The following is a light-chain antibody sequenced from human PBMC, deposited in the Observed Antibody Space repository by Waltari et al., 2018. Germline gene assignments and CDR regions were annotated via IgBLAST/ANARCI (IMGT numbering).Light chain of an antibody. CDR1: QDIRNW. J-gene: IGKJ3*01. CDR3: QQANSFPIT. Sequence: DIQMTQSPSSVSASVGVNVTMTCRASQDIRNWLPWYQRKAGKAPNLLIYATSSLQTGVPSRFSGSGSGTEFTLTISSLQPEDFATYYRQQANSFPITFGPGTKVDFK. CDR2: ATS. V-gene: IGKV1-12*01.